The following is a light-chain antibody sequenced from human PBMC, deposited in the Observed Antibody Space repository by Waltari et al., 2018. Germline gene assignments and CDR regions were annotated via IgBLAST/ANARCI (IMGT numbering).Light chain of an antibody. V-gene: IGKV1-8*01. CDR3: QQYYIYPRT. CDR2: AAS. CDR1: QGISSY. Sequence: AIRMTQSPSSFSESTGDRVTITCRASQGISSYLAWYQQKPGKAPKLLIYAASTLQSGVPSRFSGSGSGTDFTLTINCLQSEDFATYYCQQYYIYPRTFGQGTKVEIK. J-gene: IGKJ1*01.